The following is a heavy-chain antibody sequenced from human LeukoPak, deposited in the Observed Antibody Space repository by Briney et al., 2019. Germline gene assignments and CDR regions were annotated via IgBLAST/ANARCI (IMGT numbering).Heavy chain of an antibody. Sequence: GGSLRLSCAASGSTFGNFWMSWVREAPGRGLQWVASMKGDGSHIHYVDSVKGRFTISRDNARNSLYLQMNSLTAEDTAGYYCARLFGGVTTFDYWGQGALVTVSS. J-gene: IGHJ4*02. CDR1: GSTFGNFW. CDR3: ARLFGGVTTFDY. V-gene: IGHV3-7*01. CDR2: MKGDGSHI. D-gene: IGHD2-8*02.